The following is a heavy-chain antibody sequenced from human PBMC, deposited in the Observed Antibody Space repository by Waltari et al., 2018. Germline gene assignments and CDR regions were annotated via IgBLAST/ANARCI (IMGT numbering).Heavy chain of an antibody. CDR3: SRISALFYFAY. CDR2: IIPILGIA. D-gene: IGHD3-10*01. CDR1: GGTFSSYT. Sequence: QVQLVQSGAEVKKPGSSVTVSCKASGGTFSSYTISWVRQAPGQGLEWMGRIIPILGIANYAQKFQGRVTITADESTSTSYMALRILCSAATSVYSCSRISALFYFAYWGQCTLVTVSS. J-gene: IGHJ4*02. V-gene: IGHV1-69*02.